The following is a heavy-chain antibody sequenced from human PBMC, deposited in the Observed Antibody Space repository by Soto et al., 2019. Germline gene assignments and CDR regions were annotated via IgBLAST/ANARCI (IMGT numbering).Heavy chain of an antibody. D-gene: IGHD4-17*01. V-gene: IGHV4-59*08. J-gene: IGHJ4*02. Sequence: SETLSLTCTVSGGSISSYYWSWIRQPPGKGLEWIGYIYYSGSTDYDPSLKSRVTISVDTSKNQFSLKLSSVTAADTAVYYCARTVTTGPFLDFWGQGTLVTVSS. CDR3: ARTVTTGPFLDF. CDR1: GGSISSYY. CDR2: IYYSGST.